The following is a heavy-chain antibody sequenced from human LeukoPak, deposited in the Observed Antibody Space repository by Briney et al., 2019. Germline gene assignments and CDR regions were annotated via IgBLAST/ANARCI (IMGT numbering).Heavy chain of an antibody. Sequence: SETLSLTCSVSGYSISSGYYWGWIRQPPGKGLEWIGRIYHSGSTYYNPSLKSRVTISVDTSKNQFSLKLSSVTAADTAVYYCARIVTYDYVWGSYRPASYYFDYWGQGTLVTVSS. V-gene: IGHV4-38-2*01. J-gene: IGHJ4*02. D-gene: IGHD3-16*02. CDR2: IYHSGST. CDR3: ARIVTYDYVWGSYRPASYYFDY. CDR1: GYSISSGYY.